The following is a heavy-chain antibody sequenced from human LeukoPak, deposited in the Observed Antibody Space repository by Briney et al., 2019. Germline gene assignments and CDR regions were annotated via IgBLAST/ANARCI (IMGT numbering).Heavy chain of an antibody. D-gene: IGHD5-18*01. J-gene: IGHJ4*02. V-gene: IGHV3-23*01. CDR2: ISGSGGST. CDR1: GFTFSSYA. Sequence: GGSLRLSCAASGFTFSSYAMSWVRQVPGKGLEWVSAISGSGGSTYYADSVKGRFTISRDNSKNTLYLQMNSLRAEDTAVYYCAKLAWIQLWLRSYFDYWGQGTLVTVSS. CDR3: AKLAWIQLWLRSYFDY.